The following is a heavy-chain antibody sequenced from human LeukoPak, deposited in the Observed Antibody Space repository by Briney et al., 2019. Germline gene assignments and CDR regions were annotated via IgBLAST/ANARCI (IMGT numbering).Heavy chain of an antibody. D-gene: IGHD3-22*01. CDR3: VRQRYVYGYCDS. Sequence: SETLSLTCAVSGYSISSGRYWGWVRQPPGKGLEWIGSLSHSGSIYYNPSLESRVTKSVDTSKNQFSLRLSSVTAADTAVCYCVRQRYVYGYCDSWGPGTLVTVSS. V-gene: IGHV4-38-2*01. CDR1: GYSISSGRY. CDR2: LSHSGSI. J-gene: IGHJ4*02.